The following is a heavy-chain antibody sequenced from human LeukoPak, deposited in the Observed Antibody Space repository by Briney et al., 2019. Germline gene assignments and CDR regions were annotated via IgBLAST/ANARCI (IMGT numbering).Heavy chain of an antibody. CDR1: GGSISSSSYY. J-gene: IGHJ6*03. CDR2: IYYSGST. D-gene: IGHD5-24*01. V-gene: IGHV4-39*07. Sequence: SETLSLTCTVSGGSISSSSYYWGWIRQPPGKGLEWIGSIYYSGSTYYNPSLKSRVAISVDTSKNQFSLKLSSVTAADTAVYYCAGVEMHTYYYYMDVWGKGTTVTVSS. CDR3: AGVEMHTYYYYMDV.